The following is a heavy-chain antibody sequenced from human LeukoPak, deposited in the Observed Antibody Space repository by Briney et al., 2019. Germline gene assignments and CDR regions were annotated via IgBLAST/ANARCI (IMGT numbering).Heavy chain of an antibody. D-gene: IGHD3-3*01. CDR1: GYTFTSYG. CDR2: ISAYNGNT. J-gene: IGHJ4*02. CDR3: ARHITIFGVVIAGYYFDY. V-gene: IGHV1-18*01. Sequence: VASVKVSCTASGYTFTSYGISWVRQAPGQGLEWMGWISAYNGNTNYAQKLQGRVTMTTDTSTSTAYMELRSLRSDDTAVYYCARHITIFGVVIAGYYFDYWGQGTLVTVSS.